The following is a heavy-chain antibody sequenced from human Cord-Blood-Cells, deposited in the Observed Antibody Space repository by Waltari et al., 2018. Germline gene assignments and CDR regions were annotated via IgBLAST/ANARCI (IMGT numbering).Heavy chain of an antibody. D-gene: IGHD3-3*01. J-gene: IGHJ4*02. CDR3: ARSYYDFWSGYYDY. CDR1: GYTFTSYD. V-gene: IGHV1-8*01. CDR2: KNPNSEKT. Sequence: QVQLVQSGAEVKKPGASVKVSCKASGYTFTSYDINWVREATGQGLEWMGWKNPNSEKTGYAQKFQGKVTMTRNTSISTDYMELSSLRSEDTAVYYCARSYYDFWSGYYDYWGQGTLVTVSS.